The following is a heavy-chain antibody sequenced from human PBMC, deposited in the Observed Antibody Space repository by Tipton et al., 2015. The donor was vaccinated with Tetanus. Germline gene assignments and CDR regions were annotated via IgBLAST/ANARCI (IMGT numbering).Heavy chain of an antibody. CDR2: IYYSGST. Sequence: GLVKPSETLSLTCTVSGVSISGYYWNWIRHHPGKGLEWIGYIYYSGSTYYNPSLKSRVAISVDTSKNQFFLKVNSVTAADTAVYYCARDQGGGRVVRLNWFDPWGQGTLVTVSS. CDR3: ARDQGGGRVVRLNWFDP. D-gene: IGHD6-6*01. CDR1: GVSISGYY. J-gene: IGHJ5*02. V-gene: IGHV4-31*03.